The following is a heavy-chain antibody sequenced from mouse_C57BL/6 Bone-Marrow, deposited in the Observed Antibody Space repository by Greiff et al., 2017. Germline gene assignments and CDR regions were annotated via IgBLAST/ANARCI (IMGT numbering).Heavy chain of an antibody. Sequence: EVQLVESGGGLVKPGGSLKLSCAASGFTFSSSAMSWVRQTPEKRLEWVATISDGGSYTYYPDNVKGRFTISRDNAKKDLYLQMSHLKSEDTAMYYGARGLTTLFADWGQGTLVTVSA. CDR3: ARGLTTLFAD. CDR1: GFTFSSSA. V-gene: IGHV5-4*01. CDR2: ISDGGSYT. J-gene: IGHJ3*01. D-gene: IGHD6-1*01.